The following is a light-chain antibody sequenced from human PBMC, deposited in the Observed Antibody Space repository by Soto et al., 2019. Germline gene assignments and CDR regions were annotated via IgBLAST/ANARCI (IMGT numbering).Light chain of an antibody. CDR3: QQYGSSPYT. V-gene: IGKV3-20*01. CDR2: GAS. Sequence: EIVLTQSPGTLSLSPGERATLSCRASQSVSSNYLAWYQQKPGQAPRLLVYGASSRATGIPDRFSGSGSGTDFTLTISRLEPEDFAVYYCQQYGSSPYTFGQGTKLKIK. J-gene: IGKJ2*01. CDR1: QSVSSNY.